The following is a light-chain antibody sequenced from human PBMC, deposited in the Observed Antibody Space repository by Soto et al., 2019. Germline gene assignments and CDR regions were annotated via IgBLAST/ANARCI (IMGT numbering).Light chain of an antibody. J-gene: IGKJ1*01. Sequence: TQMTQSPSSLSASVGDRVTITCRASQSISSYLNWYQQKPGKAPKLLIYDASSLESGVPSRFSGSGPGTEFTLTISSLQPDDFATYYCQQYNRYLTWTFGQGTKVDIK. CDR3: QQYNRYLTWT. CDR2: DAS. CDR1: QSISSY. V-gene: IGKV1-5*01.